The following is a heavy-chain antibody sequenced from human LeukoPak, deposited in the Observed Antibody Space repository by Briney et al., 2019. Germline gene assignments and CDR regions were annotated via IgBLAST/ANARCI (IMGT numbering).Heavy chain of an antibody. CDR1: GYTFTSYG. CDR3: ARESYYDSSGYLPN. J-gene: IGHJ4*02. D-gene: IGHD3-22*01. Sequence: GASVKVSCKASGYTFTSYGISWVRQAPGQGLEWMGWISAYNGNTNYAQKLQGRVTMTTDTSTSTAYMELRSLRSDDTAVYYCARESYYDSSGYLPNWGQGTLVTVSS. V-gene: IGHV1-18*01. CDR2: ISAYNGNT.